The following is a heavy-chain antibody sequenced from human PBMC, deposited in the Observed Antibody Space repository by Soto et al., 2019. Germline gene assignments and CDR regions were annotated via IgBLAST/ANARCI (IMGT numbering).Heavy chain of an antibody. CDR1: GLAFSTFA. CDR2: MSVSGNNA. Sequence: VGSLRLSCAASGLAFSTFAMTWVRHPPGKGLEWVAAMSVSGNNAYYADSVKGRFTISRDNSQNSVFLQMSSLRADDTAVYYCARDQLRPGILYSLGVLLPEYGLWGQGTLVTVSS. V-gene: IGHV3-23*01. J-gene: IGHJ4*02. D-gene: IGHD3-22*01. CDR3: ARDQLRPGILYSLGVLLPEYGL.